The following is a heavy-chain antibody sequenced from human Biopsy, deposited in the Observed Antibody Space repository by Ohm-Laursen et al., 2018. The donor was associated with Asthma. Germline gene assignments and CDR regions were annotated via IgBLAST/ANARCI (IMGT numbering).Heavy chain of an antibody. V-gene: IGHV1-69*01. CDR2: IMTVFGTT. CDR3: ARCQVGYSSGWSLLLKKIYYSGMDV. J-gene: IGHJ6*02. CDR1: GGTFSTFA. D-gene: IGHD6-19*01. Sequence: SSVKVSCKAPGGTFSTFAISWVRQAPGQGLEWLGGIMTVFGTTNYAQKFQGRVTITADESTSTAYMEVTSLRSEDTAMYYCARCQVGYSSGWSLLLKKIYYSGMDVWGQGTAVTVSS.